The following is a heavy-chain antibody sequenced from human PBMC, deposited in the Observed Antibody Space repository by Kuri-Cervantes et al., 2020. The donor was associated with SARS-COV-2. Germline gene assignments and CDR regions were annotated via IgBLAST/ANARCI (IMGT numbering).Heavy chain of an antibody. D-gene: IGHD2-2*01. CDR1: GGSFSGYY. CDR3: ARHYVHRCTSTSCHNWLDP. CDR2: INHSGST. J-gene: IGHJ5*02. Sequence: SETLSLTCAVYGGSFSGYYWSWIRQPPGKGLEWIGEINHSGSTNYNPSLKSRVTVSVDTSNNQFSLKLSSVTAADTAVYYCARHYVHRCTSTSCHNWLDPWGQGTLVTVSS. V-gene: IGHV4-34*01.